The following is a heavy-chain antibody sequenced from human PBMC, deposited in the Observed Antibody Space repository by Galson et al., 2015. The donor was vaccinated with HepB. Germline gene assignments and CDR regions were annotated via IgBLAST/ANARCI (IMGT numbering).Heavy chain of an antibody. V-gene: IGHV3-43*01. CDR1: GFTFDDYT. D-gene: IGHD2-2*01. CDR3: AKDHARYCSSTSCYRFDY. CDR2: ISWDGGST. Sequence: SLRLSCAASGFTFDDYTMHWVRQAPGKGLEWVSLISWDGGSTYYADSVKGRFTISRDNSKNSLYLQMNSLRTEDTALYYCAKDHARYCSSTSCYRFDYWGQGTLVTVSS. J-gene: IGHJ4*02.